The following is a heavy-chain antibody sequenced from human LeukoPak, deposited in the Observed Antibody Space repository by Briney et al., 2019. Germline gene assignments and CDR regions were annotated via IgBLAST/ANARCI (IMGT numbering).Heavy chain of an antibody. Sequence: GGSLRLSCAASGFTFSDYWMHWVRQAPGKGLVWVSRINSDGTSISHADSVKGRFTISRDNAKNTLYLQMNSLRAEDSAVYYCARDRWNFDYWGQGTLVTVSS. D-gene: IGHD4-23*01. CDR2: INSDGTSI. J-gene: IGHJ4*02. V-gene: IGHV3-74*01. CDR3: ARDRWNFDY. CDR1: GFTFSDYW.